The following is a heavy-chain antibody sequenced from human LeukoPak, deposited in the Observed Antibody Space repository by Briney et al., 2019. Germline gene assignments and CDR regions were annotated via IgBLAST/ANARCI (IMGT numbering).Heavy chain of an antibody. CDR2: ISSDGSRV. J-gene: IGHJ3*02. CDR3: ARVRPYSSSWHDAFDI. V-gene: IGHV3-74*01. CDR1: GFTFSDYW. Sequence: GGSLRLSCAASGFTFSDYWMHWVRQAPGKGLVWVSRISSDGSRVTYADSVKGRFTISRDNAKNTLYLQMNSLRAEDTAVYYCARVRPYSSSWHDAFDIWGQGTMVTVSS. D-gene: IGHD6-13*01.